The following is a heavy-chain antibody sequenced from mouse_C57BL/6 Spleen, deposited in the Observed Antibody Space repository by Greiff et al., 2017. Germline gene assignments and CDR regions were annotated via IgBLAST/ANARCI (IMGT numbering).Heavy chain of an antibody. CDR1: GYTFTDYN. CDR3: ASPYYYGSKDYFDY. D-gene: IGHD1-1*01. CDR2: INPNNGGT. Sequence: EVQLQQSGPELVKPGASVKMSCKASGYTFTDYNMPWVKQSHGKSLEGIGYINPNNGGTSYNQKFKGKATLTVNKSSSTAYMELRSLTSEDSAVYYCASPYYYGSKDYFDYWGQGTTLTVSS. J-gene: IGHJ2*01. V-gene: IGHV1-22*01.